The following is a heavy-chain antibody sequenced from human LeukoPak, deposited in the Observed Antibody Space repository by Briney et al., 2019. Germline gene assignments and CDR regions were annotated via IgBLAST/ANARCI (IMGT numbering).Heavy chain of an antibody. V-gene: IGHV3-23*01. J-gene: IGHJ4*02. CDR3: ARDTVAAFSDY. CDR2: ISGGGGST. Sequence: GGSLRLSCAASGFTFSSYAMNWVRQAPGMGLQWVSSISGGGGSTSYADSVKGRFTISRDNSRNTLSLQMNSLTVEDTAVYYCARDTVAAFSDYWGQGVLVTVSS. CDR1: GFTFSSYA. D-gene: IGHD6-19*01.